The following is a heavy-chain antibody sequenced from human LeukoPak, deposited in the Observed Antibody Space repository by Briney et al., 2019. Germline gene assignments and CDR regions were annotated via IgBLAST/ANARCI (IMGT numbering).Heavy chain of an antibody. D-gene: IGHD6-13*01. J-gene: IGHJ4*02. CDR3: ASMTSSLIAFCFDY. V-gene: IGHV3-7*03. CDR1: GFTFSSYW. Sequence: GGSLRLSCAASGFTFSSYWMSWVRQAPGKGLERVANIKQDGGEKYYVDSVKGRFTISRDNAKNSLYLQMNSLRAEDTAVYYCASMTSSLIAFCFDYWGQGTLVTVSS. CDR2: IKQDGGEK.